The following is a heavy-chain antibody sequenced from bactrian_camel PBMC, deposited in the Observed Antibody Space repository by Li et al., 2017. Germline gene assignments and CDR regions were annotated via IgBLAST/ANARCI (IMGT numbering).Heavy chain of an antibody. CDR3: AEGRGSRGEHCYSLNY. J-gene: IGHJ4*01. CDR2: LDVDGGT. CDR1: GDSISAYH. D-gene: IGHD6*01. V-gene: IGHV3S10*01. Sequence: VQLVESGGGLVQPGGSLRLSCTASGDSISAYHMAWFRRTLENGREGVAYLDVDGGTDYTYSVAGRFTISKDNSTNTLYLQMNNLRPEDTAMYYCAEGRGSRGEHCYSLNYWSQGTQVTVS.